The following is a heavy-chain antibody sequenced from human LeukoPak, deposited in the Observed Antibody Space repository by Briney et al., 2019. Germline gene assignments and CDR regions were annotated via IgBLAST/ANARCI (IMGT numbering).Heavy chain of an antibody. J-gene: IGHJ4*02. D-gene: IGHD3-10*01. V-gene: IGHV1-8*01. CDR2: MNPNSGNT. Sequence: ASVKVSCKASGYTFTSYDINWVRQATGQGLEWMGWMNPNSGNTGYAQKFQGRVTMTRNTSISTAYMELSSLRSEDTAVYYCARGSWFGELLWIWGQGTLVTVSS. CDR3: ARGSWFGELLWI. CDR1: GYTFTSYD.